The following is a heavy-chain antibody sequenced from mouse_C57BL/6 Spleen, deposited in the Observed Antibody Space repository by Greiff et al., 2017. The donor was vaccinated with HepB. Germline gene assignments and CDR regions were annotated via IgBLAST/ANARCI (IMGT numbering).Heavy chain of an antibody. Sequence: VKLQQPGAELVKPGASVKMSCKASGYTFTSYWITWVKQRPGQGLEWIGEIYPGSGSTNYNEKFKSKATLTVDTSSSTAYMQLSSLTSEDSAVYYCARDSHYSGSSYDYAMDYWGQGTSVTVSS. CDR2: IYPGSGST. CDR3: ARDSHYSGSSYDYAMDY. D-gene: IGHD1-1*01. J-gene: IGHJ4*01. CDR1: GYTFTSYW. V-gene: IGHV1-55*01.